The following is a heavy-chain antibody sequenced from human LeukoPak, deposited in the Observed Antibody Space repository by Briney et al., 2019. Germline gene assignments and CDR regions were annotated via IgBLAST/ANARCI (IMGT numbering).Heavy chain of an antibody. V-gene: IGHV1-69*04. CDR2: IIPILGIA. CDR3: ARDFSWTGDYYYYGMDV. Sequence: SVKVSCKASGGTFSSYAICWVRQAPGQGLEWMGRIIPILGIANYAQKFQGRVTITADKSTSTAYMELSSLRSEDTAVYYCARDFSWTGDYYYYGMDVWGQGTTVTVSS. D-gene: IGHD3/OR15-3a*01. CDR1: GGTFSSYA. J-gene: IGHJ6*02.